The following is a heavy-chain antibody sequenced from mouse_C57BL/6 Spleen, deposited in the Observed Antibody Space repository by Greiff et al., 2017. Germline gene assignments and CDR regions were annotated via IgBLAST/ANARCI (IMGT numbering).Heavy chain of an antibody. Sequence: ESGPGLVKPSQSLSLTCSVTGYSITSGYYWNWIRQFPGNKLEWMGYISYDGSNNYNPSLKNRISITRDTSKNQFFLKLNSVTTEDTATYYCARETTVVAHDYAMDYWGQGTSVTVSS. CDR1: GYSITSGYY. CDR2: ISYDGSN. J-gene: IGHJ4*01. CDR3: ARETTVVAHDYAMDY. D-gene: IGHD1-1*01. V-gene: IGHV3-6*01.